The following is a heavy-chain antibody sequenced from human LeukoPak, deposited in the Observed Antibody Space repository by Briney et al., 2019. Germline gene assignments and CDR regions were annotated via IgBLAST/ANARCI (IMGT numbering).Heavy chain of an antibody. CDR3: ARGQLTAGYSYGDRRVGYWFDP. V-gene: IGHV4-31*03. CDR1: GGSISSGGYY. D-gene: IGHD5-18*01. J-gene: IGHJ5*02. CDR2: IYYSGST. Sequence: SQTLSLTCTVSGGSISSGGYYWSWIRQHPGKGLEWIGYIYYSGSTYYNPSLKSRVTISVDTSKNQFSLKLSSVTAADTAVYYCARGQLTAGYSYGDRRVGYWFDPWGQGTLVTVSS.